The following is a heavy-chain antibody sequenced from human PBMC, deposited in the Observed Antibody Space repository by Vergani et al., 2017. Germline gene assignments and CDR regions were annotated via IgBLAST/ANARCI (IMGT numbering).Heavy chain of an antibody. Sequence: QVQLVESGGGVVQPGRSLRLSCAASGFTFNNYGMHWVRQAPGKGLEWVAVISYDGGNKYYTDSVKGRFTISRDNSKNTLYLQMNSLRAEDTAVYYCAKEAKRIVGATGYWGQGTLVTVSS. V-gene: IGHV3-30*18. J-gene: IGHJ4*02. CDR2: ISYDGGNK. D-gene: IGHD1-26*01. CDR3: AKEAKRIVGATGY. CDR1: GFTFNNYG.